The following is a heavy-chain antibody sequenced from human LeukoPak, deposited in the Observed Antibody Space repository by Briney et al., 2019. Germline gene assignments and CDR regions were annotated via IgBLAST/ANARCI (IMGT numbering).Heavy chain of an antibody. Sequence: SETLSLTCTVSGGSVSSYYWSWIRQPPGKGLEWIGYIYYSGSTNYNPSLKSRVSISVDTSKNQSSLKLSSVTAADTAVYYCARVDPDSSSTLEVFDYWGQGTLVTVSS. J-gene: IGHJ4*02. V-gene: IGHV4-59*02. CDR3: ARVDPDSSSTLEVFDY. CDR1: GGSVSSYY. D-gene: IGHD6-6*01. CDR2: IYYSGST.